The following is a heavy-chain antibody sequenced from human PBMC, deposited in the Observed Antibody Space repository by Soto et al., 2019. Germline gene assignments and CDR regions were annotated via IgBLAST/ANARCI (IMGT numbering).Heavy chain of an antibody. J-gene: IGHJ3*02. Sequence: PSETLSLTCAIYGASLGGFHWTWLRQAPGKGLEWIGELIHGGSTNYNPSLKSRVSFSLDTSKNQFSLHLMSVTAADTAVYYCARSPLGYDYVRQTWREVGDSFDIRGRGT. CDR1: GASLGGFH. CDR2: LIHGGST. D-gene: IGHD3-16*01. V-gene: IGHV4-34*12. CDR3: ARSPLGYDYVRQTWREVGDSFDI.